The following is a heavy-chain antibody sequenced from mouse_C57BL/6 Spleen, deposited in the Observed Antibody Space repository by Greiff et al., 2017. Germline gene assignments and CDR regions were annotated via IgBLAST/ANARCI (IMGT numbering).Heavy chain of an antibody. J-gene: IGHJ2*01. CDR1: GYTFTDYY. Sequence: EVKLQQSGPVLVKPGASVKMSCKASGYTFTDYYMNWVKQSHGKSLEWIGVINPYNGGTSYNQKFKGKATLTVDKSSSTAYMELNSLTSEDSAVYYCARRITTVVARGFDYWGQGTTLTVSS. D-gene: IGHD1-1*01. CDR3: ARRITTVVARGFDY. CDR2: INPYNGGT. V-gene: IGHV1-19*01.